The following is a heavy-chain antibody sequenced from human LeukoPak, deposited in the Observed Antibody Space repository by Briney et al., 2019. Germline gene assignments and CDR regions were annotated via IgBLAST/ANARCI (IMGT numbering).Heavy chain of an antibody. J-gene: IGHJ4*02. Sequence: ASVTVSCKVFGYTLTELSMHWVRQAPGKGLEWMGGFDPDDPEAGETIYAQKYQGRVTMTEDTSTDTAYMELSSLRSEDTAIYYCTTGKIYCSSCSDDYWGQGTLVTVSS. D-gene: IGHD2-15*01. CDR1: GYTLTELS. V-gene: IGHV1-24*01. CDR2: FDPDDPEAGET. CDR3: TTGKIYCSSCSDDY.